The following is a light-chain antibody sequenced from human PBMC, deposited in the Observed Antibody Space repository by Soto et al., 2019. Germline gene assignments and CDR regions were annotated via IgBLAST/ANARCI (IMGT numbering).Light chain of an antibody. CDR3: GTWDSSLSAYV. CDR1: SSNIRNNY. J-gene: IGLJ1*01. CDR2: DNN. V-gene: IGLV1-51*01. Sequence: QSVLAQPPSVSAAPRQNVTSSCSGSSSNIRNNYVSWYQQLPGTAPKLLIYDNNKRPSGIPDRFSGSKPGTSATLGITGLQTGDEADYYCGTWDSSLSAYVFGTGTKVTVL.